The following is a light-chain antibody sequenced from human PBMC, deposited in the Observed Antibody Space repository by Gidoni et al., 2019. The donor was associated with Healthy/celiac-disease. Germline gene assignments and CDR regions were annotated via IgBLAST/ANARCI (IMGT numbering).Light chain of an antibody. J-gene: IGKJ3*01. CDR3: QQSDSTPFT. CDR2: AAS. CDR1: QSISSY. Sequence: DIQLTQSPSSLSASVGDRVTITCRESQSISSYLNWYQQKPGKAPKLLIYAASSLQSGVPSRFSGSGSGTDFTLTISSLQPEDFATYYCQQSDSTPFTFGHGTKVDIK. V-gene: IGKV1-39*01.